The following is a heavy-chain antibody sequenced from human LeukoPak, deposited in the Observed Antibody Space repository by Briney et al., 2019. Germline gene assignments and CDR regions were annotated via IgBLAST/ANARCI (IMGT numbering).Heavy chain of an antibody. J-gene: IGHJ4*02. Sequence: GGSLRLSCVVSGFTFSSYEMNWVRQAPGKGLEWVSYISSSGNTIYYADSVKGRFTISRDNAKNSLYLQMNSLRADDTAVYYCARELGTHFDYWGQGTVVTVSS. CDR1: GFTFSSYE. CDR2: ISSSGNTI. V-gene: IGHV3-48*03. D-gene: IGHD7-27*01. CDR3: ARELGTHFDY.